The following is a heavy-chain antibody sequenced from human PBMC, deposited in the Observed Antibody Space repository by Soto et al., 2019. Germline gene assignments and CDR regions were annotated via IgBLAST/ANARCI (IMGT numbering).Heavy chain of an antibody. CDR3: VRDHGPTTVTTKDY. J-gene: IGHJ4*02. CDR2: ISAYNGNT. D-gene: IGHD4-17*01. V-gene: IGHV1-18*01. CDR1: GYTFTSYG. Sequence: ASVKVSCKASGYTFTSYGISWVRQAPGQGLEWMGWISAYNGNTNYAQKLQGRVTMTTDTSTSTAYMELRSLRSDDTAVYYCVRDHGPTTVTTKDYWGQGTLVTVSS.